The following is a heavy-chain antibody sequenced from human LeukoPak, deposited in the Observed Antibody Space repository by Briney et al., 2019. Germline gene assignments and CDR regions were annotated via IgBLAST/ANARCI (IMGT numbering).Heavy chain of an antibody. CDR3: AGAIVGATWVFDY. Sequence: SETLSLTCTVSGGSISSYYWSWIRQPPGKGLEWIGYIYYSGSTNYNPSLKSRVTISVDTSKNQFSLKLSSVTAADTAVYYCAGAIVGATWVFDYWGQGTLVTVSS. V-gene: IGHV4-59*01. D-gene: IGHD1-26*01. CDR1: GGSISSYY. J-gene: IGHJ4*02. CDR2: IYYSGST.